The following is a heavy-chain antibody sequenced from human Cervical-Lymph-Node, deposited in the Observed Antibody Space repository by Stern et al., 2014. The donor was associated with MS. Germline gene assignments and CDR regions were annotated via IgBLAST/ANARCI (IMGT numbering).Heavy chain of an antibody. V-gene: IGHV1-18*01. CDR3: ARGTIAAPPTFDY. CDR2: ISAYNGNT. Sequence: QVQLVESGAEVKKPGASVKVSCKASGYTYTSYGINWVRQAPGQGLEWMAWISAYNGNTKYEQKLQGRVTMTTDTSTTTAYMELRSLRSDDTAVYFCARGTIAAPPTFDYWGQGTLVTVSS. J-gene: IGHJ4*02. CDR1: GYTYTSYG. D-gene: IGHD6-6*01.